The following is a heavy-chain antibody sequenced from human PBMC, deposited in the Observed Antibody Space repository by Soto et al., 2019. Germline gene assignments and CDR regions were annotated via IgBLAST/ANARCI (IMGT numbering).Heavy chain of an antibody. D-gene: IGHD3-3*01. Sequence: GALVKVSCKASGYTFTSYYMHWVRQAPGQGLEWMGIINPSGGSTSYAQKFQGRVTMTRDTSTSTVYMELSSLRSEDTAVYYCATIFGVEDFDYWGQGTLVTVSS. CDR2: INPSGGST. V-gene: IGHV1-46*03. CDR1: GYTFTSYY. J-gene: IGHJ4*02. CDR3: ATIFGVEDFDY.